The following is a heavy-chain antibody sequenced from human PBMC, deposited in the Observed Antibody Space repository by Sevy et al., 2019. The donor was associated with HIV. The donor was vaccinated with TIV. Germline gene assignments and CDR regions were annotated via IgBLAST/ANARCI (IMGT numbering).Heavy chain of an antibody. D-gene: IGHD6-13*01. CDR1: GGSISSYY. CDR3: ARERQLVLDY. V-gene: IGHV4-59*01. Sequence: SETLSLTCTVSGGSISSYYWSWIRQPPGKGLEWIGYIYYSGSTNYNPSLKSRVTISADTSKSQFSLKLSSVTVADTAVYYCARERQLVLDYWGQGTLVTVSS. J-gene: IGHJ4*02. CDR2: IYYSGST.